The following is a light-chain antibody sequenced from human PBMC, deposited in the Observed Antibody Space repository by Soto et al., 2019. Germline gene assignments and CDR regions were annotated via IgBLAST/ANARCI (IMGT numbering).Light chain of an antibody. V-gene: IGKV3-20*01. CDR3: QQYGSTPPT. Sequence: EIGLTQSQGTLLWSPGERATLSSRASESVGNNDLVSYQRKPGEAPRLLIYGASYRAHDIPYRFSGSGSGTDFTLTIARLEAEDFAVDICQQYGSTPPTFGLGTKVEI. CDR1: ESVGNND. CDR2: GAS. J-gene: IGKJ1*01.